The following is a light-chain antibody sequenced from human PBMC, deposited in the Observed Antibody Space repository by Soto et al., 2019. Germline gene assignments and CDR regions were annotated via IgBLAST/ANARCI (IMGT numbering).Light chain of an antibody. CDR3: SSYTTSNTGV. Sequence: QSALTRPASVSGSPGQSITISCTGTSSDVGAYDYVSWYQQHPGKAPKFMLYEVSNRPSGLSNRFSGSKSGNTASLTISGLQAEDEADYYCSSYTTSNTGVFGGGTKLTVL. J-gene: IGLJ3*02. CDR2: EVS. CDR1: SSDVGAYDY. V-gene: IGLV2-14*01.